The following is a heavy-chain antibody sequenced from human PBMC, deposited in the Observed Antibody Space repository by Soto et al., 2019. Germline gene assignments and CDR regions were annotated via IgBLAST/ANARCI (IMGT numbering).Heavy chain of an antibody. CDR1: GYTFTGYG. CDR3: ARDSLPVAATPDY. CDR2: ISAYNSNT. Sequence: ASVKVSCKTSGYTFTGYGISWVRQAPGQGLEWMGWISAYNSNTNYAQKIQGRVTMTTDTSTSTAYMELRSLRSDDTAVYYCARDSLPVAATPDYWGQGTLVTVSS. V-gene: IGHV1-18*01. J-gene: IGHJ4*02. D-gene: IGHD2-15*01.